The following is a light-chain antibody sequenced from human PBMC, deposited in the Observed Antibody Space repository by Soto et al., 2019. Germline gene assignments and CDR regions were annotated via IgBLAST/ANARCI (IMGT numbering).Light chain of an antibody. J-gene: IGLJ2*01. V-gene: IGLV2-8*01. CDR1: SSDVGGYNS. CDR2: EVN. CDR3: SSYGGSNNLV. Sequence: QSALTQPPSASGSPGQSVTISCTGTSSDVGGYNSVSWYQQHPGKAPKLMIYEVNKRPSGVPDRFSGSKSGNTASLTVSGRQVEDEADYYCSSYGGSNNLVFGGGTKLTVL.